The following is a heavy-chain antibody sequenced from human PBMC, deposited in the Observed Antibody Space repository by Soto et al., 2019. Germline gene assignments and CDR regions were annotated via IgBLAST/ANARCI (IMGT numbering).Heavy chain of an antibody. CDR2: IYNDGTYS. CDR3: TRGPRPISTGTGAY. V-gene: IGHV3-74*01. CDR1: GFIFKMYW. Sequence: GVSLRLSCSASGFIFKMYWMHWVRQSPGKGLVWISRIYNDGTYSDYADSVRGRFTISRDNVNDTLYLQMNNLRAEDSGMYYCTRGPRPISTGTGAYWGQGTHVTVS. J-gene: IGHJ4*02. D-gene: IGHD3-10*01.